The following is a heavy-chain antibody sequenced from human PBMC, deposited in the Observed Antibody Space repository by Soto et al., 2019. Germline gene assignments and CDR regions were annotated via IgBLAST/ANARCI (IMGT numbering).Heavy chain of an antibody. D-gene: IGHD2-21*02. J-gene: IGHJ4*02. Sequence: EVQLVESGGGLVKPGGSLRLSCAASGFTFSSYSMNWVRQAPGKGLEWVSSISSSSSYIYYADSVKGRFTISRDNAKNPLYLKMDGLGAEDTAVYYCGREALYCGGDCYPPAYGGQGTLVTFPS. CDR2: ISSSSSYI. CDR3: GREALYCGGDCYPPAY. V-gene: IGHV3-21*01. CDR1: GFTFSSYS.